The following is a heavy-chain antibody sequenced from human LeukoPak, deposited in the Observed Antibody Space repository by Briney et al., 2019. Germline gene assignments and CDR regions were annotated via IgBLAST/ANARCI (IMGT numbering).Heavy chain of an antibody. CDR1: GFTFRNYA. CDR2: ISGVGYNT. V-gene: IGHV3-23*01. D-gene: IGHD2-2*01. CDR3: AKDLKEGFCSTTSCYGIDS. Sequence: GGSLRLSCAGSGFTFRNYAMSWVRQAPGKGLEWVSAISGVGYNTYYADSVKGRFTLSRDNSKNTLFLQMNSLRAEDTALYYCAKDLKEGFCSTTSCYGIDSWGQGTLVTVSS. J-gene: IGHJ4*02.